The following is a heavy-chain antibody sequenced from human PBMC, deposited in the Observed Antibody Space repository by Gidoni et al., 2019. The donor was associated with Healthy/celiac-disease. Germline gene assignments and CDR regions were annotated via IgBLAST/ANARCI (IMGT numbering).Heavy chain of an antibody. CDR3: ARDLDFWSGYYGFDY. V-gene: IGHV3-21*01. CDR2: ISSSSSYI. D-gene: IGHD3-3*01. Sequence: EVQLVESGGGLVKPGGSLRLSGAASGFTFSSYSMNWVRQAPGKGLEWVSSISSSSSYIYYADSVKGRFTISRDNAKNSLYLQMNSLRAEDTAVYYCARDLDFWSGYYGFDYWGQGTLVTVSS. CDR1: GFTFSSYS. J-gene: IGHJ4*02.